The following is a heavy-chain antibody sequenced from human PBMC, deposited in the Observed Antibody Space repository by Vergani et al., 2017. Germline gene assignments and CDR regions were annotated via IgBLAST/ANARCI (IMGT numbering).Heavy chain of an antibody. D-gene: IGHD3-10*01. CDR2: IYWDDDK. V-gene: IGHV2-5*02. Sequence: QITLKESGPTLVKPTQTLTLTCTFSGFSLSTSGVGVGWIRQPPGKALEWLVLIYWDDDKRYSPSLKSRLTITKDTAKNQVVLTMTNMDPVDTATYYCGHRRLLSDFQHWGQGTLVTVSS. CDR1: GFSLSTSGVG. CDR3: GHRRLLSDFQH. J-gene: IGHJ1*01.